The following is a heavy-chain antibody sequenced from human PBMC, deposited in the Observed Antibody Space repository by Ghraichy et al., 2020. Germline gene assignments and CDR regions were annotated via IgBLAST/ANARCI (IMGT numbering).Heavy chain of an antibody. J-gene: IGHJ4*02. D-gene: IGHD5-12*01. Sequence: GGSLRLSCAASGFTFSNAWMSWVRRAPGKGLEWVGRIKSKTDGGTTDYAAPVKGRFTVSRDDSKNTLYLQMNSLKTEDTAVYYCTTLSALSYSCWNWGQGTLVTVSS. V-gene: IGHV3-15*01. CDR2: IKSKTDGGTT. CDR1: GFTFSNAW. CDR3: TTLSALSYSCWN.